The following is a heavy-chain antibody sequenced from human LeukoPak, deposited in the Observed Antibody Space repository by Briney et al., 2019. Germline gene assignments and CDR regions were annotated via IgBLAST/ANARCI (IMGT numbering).Heavy chain of an antibody. V-gene: IGHV4-38-2*02. D-gene: IGHD3-16*01. CDR1: GYSISSGYY. Sequence: SETLSLTCAVSGYSISSGYYWGWIRQPPGKGLEWIGSIYHSGSTYYNPSLKSRVTISVDTSKNQFSLKLSSVTAADTAVYYCARDGGTRYYYYMDVWGKGTTVTVSS. J-gene: IGHJ6*03. CDR3: ARDGGTRYYYYMDV. CDR2: IYHSGST.